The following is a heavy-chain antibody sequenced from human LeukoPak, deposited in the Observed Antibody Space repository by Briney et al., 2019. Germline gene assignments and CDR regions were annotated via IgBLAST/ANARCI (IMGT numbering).Heavy chain of an antibody. J-gene: IGHJ4*02. Sequence: GGSLRLSCAASGFTFSSYAMSWVRQAPGKGLEWVSAISGSGGTTYYADSVKGRFTISRDNSKNTLYLQMNSLRAEDTAVYYCAKLPEYYYDSSGYYFAGFDYWGQGTLVTVSS. D-gene: IGHD3-22*01. CDR3: AKLPEYYYDSSGYYFAGFDY. V-gene: IGHV3-23*01. CDR1: GFTFSSYA. CDR2: ISGSGGTT.